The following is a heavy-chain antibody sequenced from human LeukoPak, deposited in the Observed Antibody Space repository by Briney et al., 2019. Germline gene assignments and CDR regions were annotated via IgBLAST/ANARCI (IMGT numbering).Heavy chain of an antibody. J-gene: IGHJ4*02. V-gene: IGHV4-59*02. CDR3: ASSSPAHDY. D-gene: IGHD6-6*01. CDR2: GHHGGST. Sequence: PSETLSLTCTVSGASVYSYYWSWIRQPPGKGLEWIGYGHHGGSTSYNPSLKSRVTISVDTPKNVFSLRVDSVTAADTAVYYCASSSPAHDYWGQGTLVTVSS. CDR1: GASVYSYY.